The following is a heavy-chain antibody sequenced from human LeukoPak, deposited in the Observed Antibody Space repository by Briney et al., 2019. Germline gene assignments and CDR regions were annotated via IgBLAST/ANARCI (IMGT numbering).Heavy chain of an antibody. V-gene: IGHV3-21*01. D-gene: IGHD4-17*01. CDR1: GFTFSSYS. CDR3: ARDDGDYDAYAGYYGMDV. CDR2: ISSSSSYI. Sequence: GGSLRLSCAASGFTFSSYSMNWVRQAPGKGLEWVSSISSSSSYIYYADSAKGRFTISRDNAKNSLYLQMNSLRAEDTAVYYCARDDGDYDAYAGYYGMDVWGQGTTVTVSS. J-gene: IGHJ6*02.